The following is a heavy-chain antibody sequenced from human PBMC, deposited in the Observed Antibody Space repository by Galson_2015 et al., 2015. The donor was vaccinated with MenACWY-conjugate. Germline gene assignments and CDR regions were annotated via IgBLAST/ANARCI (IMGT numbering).Heavy chain of an antibody. CDR3: TVDRMSGGARWWWTY. J-gene: IGHJ4*02. D-gene: IGHD2-21*01. V-gene: IGHV3-15*01. CDR2: IKSKADGETI. CDR1: DFTFSNAW. Sequence: SLRLSCAVSDFTFSNAWMSWVRQAPGKGLEWVGRIKSKADGETIDYAAPVKGRFTVSRDDSKSTLYLQMNSLKSEDTGVYYCTVDRMSGGARWWWTYWGQGTLVTVSS.